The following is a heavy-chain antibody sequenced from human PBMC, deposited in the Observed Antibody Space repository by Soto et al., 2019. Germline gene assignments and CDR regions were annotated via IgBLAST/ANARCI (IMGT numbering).Heavy chain of an antibody. CDR1: GYTFTSYG. J-gene: IGHJ4*02. V-gene: IGHV1-18*01. Sequence: ASVKVSCKASGYTFTSYGISWVRQAPGQGLEWMGWISAYNGNTNYAQKLQGRVTMTTDTSTSTAYMELRSLRSDDTAVYYCVRYGQKYSSSYFDYWGQGTLVTVSS. CDR2: ISAYNGNT. CDR3: VRYGQKYSSSYFDY. D-gene: IGHD6-6*01.